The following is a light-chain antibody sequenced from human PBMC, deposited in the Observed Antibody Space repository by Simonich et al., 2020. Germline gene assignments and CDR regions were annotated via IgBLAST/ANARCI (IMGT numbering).Light chain of an antibody. J-gene: IGLJ3*02. CDR3: AAWDDSLSGSWV. CDR2: RKN. CDR1: SSNIGSNY. V-gene: IGLV1-47*01. Sequence: QSVLTQPSSASGTPGQRVTISCSGSSSNIGSNYVYWYQQLPGTAPKLLIYRKNQRPSGVPDRFSGSKSGTSASLAISGLRSEDEADYYCAAWDDSLSGSWVFGGGTKLTVL.